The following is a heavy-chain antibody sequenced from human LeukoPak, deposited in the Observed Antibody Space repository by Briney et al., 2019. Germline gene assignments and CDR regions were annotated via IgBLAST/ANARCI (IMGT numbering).Heavy chain of an antibody. V-gene: IGHV4-39*01. CDR3: ARHGDIVVVTAHFDY. D-gene: IGHD2-21*02. CDR2: IYYSGST. CDR1: GGSISSSSYY. J-gene: IGHJ4*02. Sequence: PSETLSLTCTVSGGSISSSSYYWGWIRQPPGKGLEWIGSIYYSGSTYYNPSLKSRVTISVDTSKNQFSLKLSSVTAADTAVYYCARHGDIVVVTAHFDYWGQGTLVTVSS.